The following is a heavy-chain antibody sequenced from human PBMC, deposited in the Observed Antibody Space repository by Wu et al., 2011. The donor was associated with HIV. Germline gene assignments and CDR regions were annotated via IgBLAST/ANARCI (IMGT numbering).Heavy chain of an antibody. D-gene: IGHD2-15*01. CDR3: ARDWSGSRTPGYFDY. Sequence: QVQLCSLGLSEEAWGLSEGFCKASGYTFTGYYMHWVRQAPGQGLEWMGIINPSGGSTTYAQKFQGRVTVTRDTSTSTVYMELSSLRSEDTAVYYCARDWSGSRTPGYFDYWGQGTLVTVSS. J-gene: IGHJ4*02. CDR1: GYTFTGYY. V-gene: IGHV1-46*01. CDR2: INPSGGST.